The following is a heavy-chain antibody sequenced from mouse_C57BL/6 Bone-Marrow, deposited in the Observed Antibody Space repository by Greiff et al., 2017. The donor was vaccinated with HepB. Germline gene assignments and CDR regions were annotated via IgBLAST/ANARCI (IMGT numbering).Heavy chain of an antibody. D-gene: IGHD3-2*02. V-gene: IGHV1-85*01. J-gene: IGHJ4*01. Sequence: VMLVESGPELVKPGASVKLSCKASGYTFTSYDINWVKQRPGQGLEWIGWIYPRDGSTKYNEKFKGKATLTVDTSSSTAYMELHSLTSEDSAVYFCARSTAQYAMDYWGQGTSVTVSS. CDR3: ARSTAQYAMDY. CDR2: IYPRDGST. CDR1: GYTFTSYD.